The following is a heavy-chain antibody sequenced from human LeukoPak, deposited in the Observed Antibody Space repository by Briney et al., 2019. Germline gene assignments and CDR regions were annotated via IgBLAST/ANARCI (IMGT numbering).Heavy chain of an antibody. D-gene: IGHD6-19*01. Sequence: GGSLRLSCAASGFTVSSNYMSWVRQAPGKGLEWVSVIYSGGSTYYADSVKGRFTISRDNSKNTLYLQMNSLRAEDTAVYYCARGPYSSGWFQTYGMDVWGQGTTVTVSS. CDR3: ARGPYSSGWFQTYGMDV. CDR1: GFTVSSNY. CDR2: IYSGGST. J-gene: IGHJ6*02. V-gene: IGHV3-66*01.